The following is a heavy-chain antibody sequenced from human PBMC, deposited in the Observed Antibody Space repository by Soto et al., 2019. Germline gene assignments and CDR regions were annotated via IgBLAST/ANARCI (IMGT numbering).Heavy chain of an antibody. Sequence: VQLLQSGGGLIQPGGSLRLSCTTSGFTFSNYAMTWVRQAPGKGLEGDSVITGSGDVSYVTDRFKGRFTVSRDNSRNTLFLDMSRLRADDTAVYFCAKAQEASGNVNSYLDYWGQGIRVTVSP. CDR2: ITGSGDVS. CDR1: GFTFSNYA. J-gene: IGHJ4*02. CDR3: AKAQEASGNVNSYLDY. D-gene: IGHD2-15*01. V-gene: IGHV3-23*01.